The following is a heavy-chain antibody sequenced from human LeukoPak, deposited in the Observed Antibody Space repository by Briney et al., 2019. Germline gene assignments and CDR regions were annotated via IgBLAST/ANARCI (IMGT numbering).Heavy chain of an antibody. J-gene: IGHJ3*02. D-gene: IGHD6-13*01. Sequence: SETLSLTCAVYGGSFSGYYWSWIRQPPGKGLEWIGEINHSGSTNYNPSLKSRVTISVDTSKNQFSLKLSSVTAADTAVYYCLGGTTVAAAGSFGAFDIWGQGTMVTVSS. CDR1: GGSFSGYY. V-gene: IGHV4-34*03. CDR2: INHSGST. CDR3: LGGTTVAAAGSFGAFDI.